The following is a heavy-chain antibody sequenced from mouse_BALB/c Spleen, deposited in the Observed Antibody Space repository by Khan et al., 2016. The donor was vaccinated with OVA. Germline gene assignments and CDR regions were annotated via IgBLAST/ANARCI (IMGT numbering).Heavy chain of an antibody. J-gene: IGHJ3*01. Sequence: QIQLVQSGPELKKPGETVKISCKASGYTLTDYGMNWVKQAPGKGLKWMGWINTYTGETTYADDFKGRFAFSLETSASTAYLQINNLKTEDTATYFCSRSNGNDWFAYWGQRTLVTVSA. D-gene: IGHD2-1*01. CDR3: SRSNGNDWFAY. CDR1: GYTLTDYG. CDR2: INTYTGET. V-gene: IGHV9-3-1*01.